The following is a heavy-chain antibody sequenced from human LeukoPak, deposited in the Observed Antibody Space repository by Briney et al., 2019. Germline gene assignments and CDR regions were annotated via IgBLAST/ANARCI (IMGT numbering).Heavy chain of an antibody. D-gene: IGHD6-6*01. Sequence: PSETLSLTCTVSSGSISSYYWSWIRQPPGKGLEWIGFIYYTGSTNYNPSLKSRVTMSVDTSKNQFSLKLSSVTAADTAVYYCASHSSSPDFDYWGQGTLVTVSS. CDR3: ASHSSSPDFDY. J-gene: IGHJ4*02. CDR2: IYYTGST. CDR1: SGSISSYY. V-gene: IGHV4-59*08.